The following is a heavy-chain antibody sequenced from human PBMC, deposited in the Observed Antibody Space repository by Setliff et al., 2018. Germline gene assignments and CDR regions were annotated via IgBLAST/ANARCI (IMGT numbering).Heavy chain of an antibody. D-gene: IGHD2-2*01. J-gene: IGHJ5*02. CDR1: GYSFTSYW. V-gene: IGHV5-51*01. CDR3: ARGYCSSTSCYGNWFDP. Sequence: GASLKISCKGSGYSFTSYWIGWVRQMPGKGLEWMGIIYPGDSDTRYSPSFQGQVTISADKSISTAYLQWSSLKASDTAMYYCARGYCSSTSCYGNWFDPWGQGTLVTAPQ. CDR2: IYPGDSDT.